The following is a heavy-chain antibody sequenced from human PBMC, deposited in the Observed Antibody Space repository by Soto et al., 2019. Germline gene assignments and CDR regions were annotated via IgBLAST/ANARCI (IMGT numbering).Heavy chain of an antibody. CDR1: GGSFSGYY. CDR2: INHSGST. CDR3: ARGRGWYGSGSYLDY. D-gene: IGHD3-10*01. J-gene: IGHJ4*02. Sequence: QVQLQQWGAGLLKPSETLSLTCAVYGGSFSGYYWSWIRQPPGKGLEWIGEINHSGSTNYNPSLKRRATISVDTSKNQVSLKRSSVTAADTAVYYCARGRGWYGSGSYLDYWGQGTLVTVSS. V-gene: IGHV4-34*01.